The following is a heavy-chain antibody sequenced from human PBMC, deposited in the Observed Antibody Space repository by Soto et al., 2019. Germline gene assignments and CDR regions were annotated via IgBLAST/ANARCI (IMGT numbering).Heavy chain of an antibody. CDR1: GGSISSSRYY. CDR3: ARHTPAISISDH. CDR2: IYYSGST. J-gene: IGHJ4*02. V-gene: IGHV4-39*01. D-gene: IGHD2-15*01. Sequence: SATLSLTCTVAGGSISSSRYYWGWVRQPPGKGLEWIGSIYYSGSTYYNPSLKSRVTISVDTSKNQFSLKLSSVTAADTAVYYCARHTPAISISDHWGQGTLVTVSS.